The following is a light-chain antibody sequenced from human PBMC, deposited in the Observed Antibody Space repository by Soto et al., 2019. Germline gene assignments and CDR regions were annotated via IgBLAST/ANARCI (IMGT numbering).Light chain of an antibody. CDR2: VAS. CDR3: HKTYRTPRT. Sequence: DIQMTQSPSSLSASVGDRVTITCRASQSIDTYLNWYQQKPGKAPQLLIYVASYLQGGVPSRFNGSGSGTDFTLTISSLQPEDFATYYFHKTYRTPRTFGQGTKVEI. J-gene: IGKJ1*01. CDR1: QSIDTY. V-gene: IGKV1-39*01.